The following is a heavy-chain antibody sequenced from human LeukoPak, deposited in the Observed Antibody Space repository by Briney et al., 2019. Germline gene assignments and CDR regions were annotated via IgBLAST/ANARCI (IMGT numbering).Heavy chain of an antibody. Sequence: GGSLRLSCAASGFTFSSYFMHWLRQAPGKGLVRVSRINGDGSSTIYADSVKGRFTISRDNAKNTLYLQMNSLRAEDTAVYYCAREHYYFDYWGQGTLVTVSS. V-gene: IGHV3-74*01. J-gene: IGHJ4*02. CDR3: AREHYYFDY. CDR2: INGDGSST. CDR1: GFTFSSYF.